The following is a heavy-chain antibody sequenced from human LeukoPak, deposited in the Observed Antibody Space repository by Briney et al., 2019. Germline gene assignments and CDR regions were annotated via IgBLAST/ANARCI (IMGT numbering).Heavy chain of an antibody. CDR1: GFTFSSYE. CDR2: ISSSGSTI. Sequence: GGSLRLSCAASGFTFSSYEMNWVRQAPGKGLEWVSYISSSGSTIYYADSVKGRFTISRDNAKNTLYLQMNSLRAEDTAVYYCARSEDIGPVVYSSGWYHWGQGTLVTVSS. CDR3: ARSEDIGPVVYSSGWYH. J-gene: IGHJ5*02. V-gene: IGHV3-48*03. D-gene: IGHD6-19*01.